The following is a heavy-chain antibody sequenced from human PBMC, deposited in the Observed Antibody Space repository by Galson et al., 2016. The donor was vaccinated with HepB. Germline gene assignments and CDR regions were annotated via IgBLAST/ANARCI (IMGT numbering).Heavy chain of an antibody. Sequence: TLSLTCAVYGGSFSDYYWSWIRQPPGKGLEWIGEINHSGTINYNPSLKSRVTISVDTSKNQFSLNLGSVTAADTAVYYCARRTVVPTAGNWFDPWGQGTLVTVSS. CDR3: ARRTVVPTAGNWFDP. V-gene: IGHV4-34*01. J-gene: IGHJ5*02. D-gene: IGHD2-2*01. CDR2: INHSGTI. CDR1: GGSFSDYY.